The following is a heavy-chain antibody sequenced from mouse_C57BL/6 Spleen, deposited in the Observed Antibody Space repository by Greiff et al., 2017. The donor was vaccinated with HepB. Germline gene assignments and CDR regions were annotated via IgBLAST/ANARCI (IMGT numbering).Heavy chain of an antibody. Sequence: VQLQQSGAELVKPGASVKMSCKASGYTFTTYPIEWMKQNHGKSLEWIGNFHPYNDDNKYNEKFKGKATLTVEKSSSTVYVELSRLTSDDSAVYYCARQDYDYPYAMDYWGQGTSVTVSS. V-gene: IGHV1-47*01. CDR3: ARQDYDYPYAMDY. J-gene: IGHJ4*01. CDR2: FHPYNDDN. CDR1: GYTFTTYP. D-gene: IGHD2-4*01.